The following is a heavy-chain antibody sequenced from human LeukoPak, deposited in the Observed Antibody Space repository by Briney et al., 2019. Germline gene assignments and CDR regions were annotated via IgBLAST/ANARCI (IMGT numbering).Heavy chain of an antibody. CDR1: GYTFTNYG. J-gene: IGHJ4*02. CDR2: ISAYNGNT. D-gene: IGHD2-2*01. Sequence: ASVKVSCKASGYTFTNYGISWVRQAPGQGLEWMGWISAYNGNTNYAQKLQGRVTMTTDTSTSTAYMELRSLRSDGTAVYYCASTRDYNSAAPSVFDYWGQGTLVTVSS. V-gene: IGHV1-18*01. CDR3: ASTRDYNSAAPSVFDY.